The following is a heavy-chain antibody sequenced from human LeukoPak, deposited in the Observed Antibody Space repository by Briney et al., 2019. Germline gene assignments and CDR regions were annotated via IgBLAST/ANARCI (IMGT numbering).Heavy chain of an antibody. D-gene: IGHD3-22*01. Sequence: GASVKVSCKASGYTFTGYYMHWVRQAPGQGLEWMGWINPNSGGTNYAQKFQGRVTMTRDTSISTAYMELSRLRSDDTAVYYCARDRIVVTQYAEYFQHWGQGTLVTVSS. J-gene: IGHJ1*01. V-gene: IGHV1-2*02. CDR1: GYTFTGYY. CDR2: INPNSGGT. CDR3: ARDRIVVTQYAEYFQH.